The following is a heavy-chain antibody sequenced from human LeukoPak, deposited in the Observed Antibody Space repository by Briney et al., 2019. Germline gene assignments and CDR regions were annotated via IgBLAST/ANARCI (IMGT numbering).Heavy chain of an antibody. V-gene: IGHV3-21*01. CDR1: GFTFSSYS. CDR3: ATVTPSAAAGTDY. Sequence: GGSLRLSCAASGFTFSSYSMNWVRQAPGKGLEWVSSISSSSSYIYYADSVKGRFTISRDNAKSSLYLQMNSLRAEDTAVYYCATVTPSAAAGTDYWGQGTLVTVSS. D-gene: IGHD6-13*01. CDR2: ISSSSSYI. J-gene: IGHJ4*02.